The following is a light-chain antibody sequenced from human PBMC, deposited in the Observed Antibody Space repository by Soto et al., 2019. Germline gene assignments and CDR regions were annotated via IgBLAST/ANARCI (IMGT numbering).Light chain of an antibody. CDR1: SSNIGSNY. Sequence: QSVLTQPPSVSAAPGQKVTISCSGSSSNIGSNYVCWYQQLTGTAPKLLISDNNKRPSGIPDRFSGSKSGTSATLGITGLQTGDEADYYCATWDSSLSAGVFGGGTKLTVL. CDR3: ATWDSSLSAGV. J-gene: IGLJ3*02. CDR2: DNN. V-gene: IGLV1-51*01.